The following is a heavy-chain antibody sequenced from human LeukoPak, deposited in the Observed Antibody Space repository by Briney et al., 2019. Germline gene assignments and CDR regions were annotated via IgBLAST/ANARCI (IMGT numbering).Heavy chain of an antibody. V-gene: IGHV1-2*02. Sequence: ASVKVSCKASGYTFTGYYMHWVRQAPGQGLEWMGWINPNSGGTNYAQKFQGRVTMTRNTSISTAYMELSSLRSEDTAVYYCASSSYSSSWPSYYYGMDVWGQGTTVTVSS. CDR2: INPNSGGT. CDR3: ASSSYSSSWPSYYYGMDV. J-gene: IGHJ6*02. CDR1: GYTFTGYY. D-gene: IGHD6-13*01.